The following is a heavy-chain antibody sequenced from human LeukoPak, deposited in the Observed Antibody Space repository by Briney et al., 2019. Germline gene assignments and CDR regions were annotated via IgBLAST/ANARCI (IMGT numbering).Heavy chain of an antibody. V-gene: IGHV4-61*01. D-gene: IGHD3-22*01. CDR2: IHYTGTT. Sequence: PSETLSLTCTVSGGSVSSGSYYWSWIRQPPGKGLEWTGYIHYTGTTNYNPSLKSRLTISVDTSKNQFSLKLSSVTAADTAVYYCGRTPLVVVTKGAFDLWGQGTMVTVSS. J-gene: IGHJ3*01. CDR3: GRTPLVVVTKGAFDL. CDR1: GGSVSSGSYY.